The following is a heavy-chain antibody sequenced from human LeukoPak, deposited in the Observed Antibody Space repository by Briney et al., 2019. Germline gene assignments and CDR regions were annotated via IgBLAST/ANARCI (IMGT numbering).Heavy chain of an antibody. D-gene: IGHD3-10*01. CDR1: GGSFSGYY. Sequence: QPSETLSLTCAVYGGSFSGYYWSWIRQPPGKGLEWIGEINHSGSTNYNPSLKSRVTISVDTSKNQFSLKLSSVTAADTAVYYCARGLYYHSSGSYWGQGTLVTVSS. CDR2: INHSGST. J-gene: IGHJ4*02. V-gene: IGHV4-34*01. CDR3: ARGLYYHSSGSY.